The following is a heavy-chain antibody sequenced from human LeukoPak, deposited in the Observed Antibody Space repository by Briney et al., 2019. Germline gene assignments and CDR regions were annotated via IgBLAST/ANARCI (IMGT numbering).Heavy chain of an antibody. Sequence: ASVKVSCKASGYTFTSYGISWVRQAPGQGLEWMGWISAYNGNTNYAQKLQGRVTMTTDTSTSTAYMELRSLRSDDTAVYYCARDESSYSSSWGFDYWGQGTLVTVSS. D-gene: IGHD6-13*01. CDR1: GYTFTSYG. J-gene: IGHJ4*02. CDR3: ARDESSYSSSWGFDY. V-gene: IGHV1-18*01. CDR2: ISAYNGNT.